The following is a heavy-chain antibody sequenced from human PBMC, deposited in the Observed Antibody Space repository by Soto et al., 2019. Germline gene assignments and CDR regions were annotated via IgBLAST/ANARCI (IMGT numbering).Heavy chain of an antibody. J-gene: IGHJ5*02. D-gene: IGHD1-1*01. Sequence: EVQLVESGGGLVKPGGSLRLSCAASGFTFSSYSMNWVRQAPGKGLEWVSSISSSSSYIYYADSVKGRFTISRDNAKNSLYLQMNSLRAEDTAVYYCAREGFRTRGFDPWGQGTLVTVSS. CDR1: GFTFSSYS. CDR2: ISSSSSYI. CDR3: AREGFRTRGFDP. V-gene: IGHV3-21*01.